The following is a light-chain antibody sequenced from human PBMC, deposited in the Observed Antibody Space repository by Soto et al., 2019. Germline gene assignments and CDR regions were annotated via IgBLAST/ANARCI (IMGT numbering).Light chain of an antibody. Sequence: AIPMTQSPSSLSASVGDRVTITCRASQGIGGDLSWYQQKPGKAPKLLIYSASTLQSGAPSTFSGSGSGTDFTLTISSLQAEDFATYYCLQDYNYPRTFGQGTKVEIK. CDR3: LQDYNYPRT. V-gene: IGKV1-6*01. CDR2: SAS. J-gene: IGKJ1*01. CDR1: QGIGGD.